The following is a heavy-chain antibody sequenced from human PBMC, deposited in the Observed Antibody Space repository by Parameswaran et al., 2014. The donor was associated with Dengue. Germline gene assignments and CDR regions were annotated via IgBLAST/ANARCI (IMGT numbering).Heavy chain of an antibody. CDR3: ARDRFLEWPYYYYYGMDV. V-gene: IGHV3-74*01. D-gene: IGHD3-3*01. J-gene: IGHJ6*02. Sequence: VRQAPGKGLVWVSRINSDGSSTSYADSVKGRFTISRDNAKNTLYLQMNSLRAEDTAVYYCARDRFLEWPYYYYYGMDVWGQGTTVTVSS. CDR2: INSDGSST.